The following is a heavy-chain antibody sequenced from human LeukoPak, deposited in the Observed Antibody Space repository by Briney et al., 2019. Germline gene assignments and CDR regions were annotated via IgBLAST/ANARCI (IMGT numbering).Heavy chain of an antibody. CDR2: IKSKTDGGTT. CDR1: GFTFSNAW. J-gene: IGHJ4*02. CDR3: ARWRRGHNYGSGTELDY. Sequence: GGSLRLSCAASGFTFSNAWMTWVRQAPGKGLEWVGRIKSKTDGGTTDYAAPVKGRFTISRDNSKNMVYMQMNSLRAEDTAVYFCARWRRGHNYGSGTELDYWGQGTLVSVSS. D-gene: IGHD3-10*01. V-gene: IGHV3-15*01.